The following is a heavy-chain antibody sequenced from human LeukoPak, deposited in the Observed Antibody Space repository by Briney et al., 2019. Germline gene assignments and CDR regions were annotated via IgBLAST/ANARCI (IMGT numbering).Heavy chain of an antibody. CDR3: AREHYYGSGSFPVSFDY. J-gene: IGHJ4*02. D-gene: IGHD3-10*01. CDR1: GYTFTSYG. Sequence: ASVKVSCKASGYTFTSYGISWVRQAPGQGLEWMGWINAYNGNTDYAQKFQGRVTMTTDTSTSTAYMELRSLRSDDTAVYYCAREHYYGSGSFPVSFDYWGQGTLVTVSS. V-gene: IGHV1-18*01. CDR2: INAYNGNT.